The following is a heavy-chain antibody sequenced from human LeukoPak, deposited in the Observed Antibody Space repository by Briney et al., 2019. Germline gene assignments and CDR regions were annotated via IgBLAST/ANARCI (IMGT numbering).Heavy chain of an antibody. CDR2: IHTRGST. V-gene: IGHV4-61*02. D-gene: IGHD3-10*01. CDR3: ARETGWFGESYNWFDP. CDR1: GDSINSGGSY. Sequence: SETLSLTCTVSGDSINSGGSYWSWIRQPAGKGLEWIGRIHTRGSTNYSPSLKSRVTISLDTSKNHFSLKLSSVTAANTAVYYCARETGWFGESYNWFDPWGQGTLVTVSS. J-gene: IGHJ5*02.